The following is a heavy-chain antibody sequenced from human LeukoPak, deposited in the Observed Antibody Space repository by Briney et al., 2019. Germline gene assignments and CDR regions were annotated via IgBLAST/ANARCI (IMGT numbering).Heavy chain of an antibody. CDR1: GGSISSGGYY. CDR2: IYYSGST. CDR3: ARNSIVGDSE. Sequence: PSETLSLTCTVSGGSISSGGYYWSWIRQHPGKGLEWIGYIYYSGSTYYNPSLKSRVTISVDTSKNQFSLKLSSVTAADAAVYYCARNSIVGDSEWGQGTLVTVSS. V-gene: IGHV4-31*03. J-gene: IGHJ4*02. D-gene: IGHD1-26*01.